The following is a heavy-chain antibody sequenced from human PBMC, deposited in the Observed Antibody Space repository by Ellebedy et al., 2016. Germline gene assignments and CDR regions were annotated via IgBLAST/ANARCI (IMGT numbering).Heavy chain of an antibody. V-gene: IGHV4-38-2*02. CDR1: GYSITSGFY. CDR2: IYHSGTT. J-gene: IGHJ4*02. CDR3: ARARGGTLDY. Sequence: GSLRLXCTVSGYSITSGFYWGWIRQPPGKGLEWIGSIYHSGTTSYYPSLKSRVTISVDTSKNQFSLKLSSVTAADTAVYYCARARGGTLDYWGQGTLVTVSS.